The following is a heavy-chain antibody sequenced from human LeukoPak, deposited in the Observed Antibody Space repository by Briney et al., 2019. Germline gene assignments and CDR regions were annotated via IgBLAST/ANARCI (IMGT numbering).Heavy chain of an antibody. V-gene: IGHV4-31*03. J-gene: IGHJ4*02. CDR1: GGSISSGGYY. CDR3: ARDGGDSGSYPFDY. CDR2: IYYSGST. Sequence: PSQTLSLTCTVSGGSISSGGYYWSWLRQHPGKGLEWIGYIYYSGSTYYNPSLKSRVTISVDTSKNQFSLKLSSVTAADTAVYYCARDGGDSGSYPFDYWGQGTLVTVSS. D-gene: IGHD1-26*01.